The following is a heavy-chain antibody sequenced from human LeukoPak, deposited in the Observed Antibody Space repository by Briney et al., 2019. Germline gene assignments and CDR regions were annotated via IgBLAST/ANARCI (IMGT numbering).Heavy chain of an antibody. D-gene: IGHD3-22*01. V-gene: IGHV1-8*01. J-gene: IGHJ3*02. CDR1: GYTFTSYD. CDR3: AVNYYDSSGRDDAFDI. CDR2: MNPNSGTT. Sequence: ASVKVSCKASGYTFTSYDINWVRQATGQGLEWMGWMNPNSGTTGYAQKFQGRVTMTRTTSISTAYMELSSLRSEDTAVYYCAVNYYDSSGRDDAFDIWGQGTMVTVSS.